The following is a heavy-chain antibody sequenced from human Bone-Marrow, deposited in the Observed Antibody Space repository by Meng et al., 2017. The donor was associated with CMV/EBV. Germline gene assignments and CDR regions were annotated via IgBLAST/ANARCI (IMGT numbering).Heavy chain of an antibody. CDR2: TWDSGPT. D-gene: IGHD2/OR15-2a*01. J-gene: IGHJ4*02. V-gene: IGHV4-59*11. CDR3: VSYIEGGSGQGY. Sequence: SETLSLTCTVSGGSMRGHHWSWIRQPPGKGLEWIGSTWDSGPTKYNPSLTSRVTISVDTPMKQFSLELNSVTAADTAVYYCVSYIEGGSGQGYWGQGMLVTVSS. CDR1: GGSMRGHH.